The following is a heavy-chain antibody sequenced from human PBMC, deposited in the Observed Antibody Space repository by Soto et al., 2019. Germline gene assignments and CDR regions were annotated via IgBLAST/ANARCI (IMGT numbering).Heavy chain of an antibody. J-gene: IGHJ2*01. CDR2: ISPGNGNT. D-gene: IGHD2-21*02. CDR1: GYTFSNYA. Sequence: QVQLVQSGSEVKKPGASVKVSCKASGYTFSNYAIHWVRQAPGQRLEWMGWISPGNGNTKYSQKFQGRVTITRDTSASTAYMELSSLRSEDTAVYYCARDAPRRTAALYFDLWGRGTLVTVSS. CDR3: ARDAPRRTAALYFDL. V-gene: IGHV1-3*01.